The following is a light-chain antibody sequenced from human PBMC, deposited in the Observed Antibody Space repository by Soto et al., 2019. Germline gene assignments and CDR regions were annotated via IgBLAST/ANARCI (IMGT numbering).Light chain of an antibody. CDR3: ETWGSNTQV. J-gene: IGLJ2*01. Sequence: QPVLTQSSSATASLGSSVKLTCTLSSGHSRYIVAWHQQQPGKAPRHLMKLEGSGSYSRGTGVPDRFSGSSAGPDRYLTISNLQSGDEADYYCETWGSNTQVFGGGTKLTVL. CDR2: LEGSGSY. CDR1: SGHSRYI. V-gene: IGLV4-60*03.